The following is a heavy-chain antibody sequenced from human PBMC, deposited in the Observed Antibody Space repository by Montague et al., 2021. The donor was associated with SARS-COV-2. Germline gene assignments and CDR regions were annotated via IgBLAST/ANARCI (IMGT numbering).Heavy chain of an antibody. V-gene: IGHV3-21*01. CDR3: ARDGYGSGSYASGLDD. Sequence: SLRLSCAASGFTFSSYSMNWVRQAPGKGLEWVSSISISSSYIYYADSVKGRFTISRDNAKNSLYLQMNSLRAEDTAVYYCARDGYGSGSYASGLDDWGQGTTVTVSS. D-gene: IGHD3-10*01. J-gene: IGHJ6*02. CDR2: ISISSSYI. CDR1: GFTFSSYS.